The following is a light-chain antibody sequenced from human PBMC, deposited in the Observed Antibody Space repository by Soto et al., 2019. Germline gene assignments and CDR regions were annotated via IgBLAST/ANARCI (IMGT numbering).Light chain of an antibody. V-gene: IGKV3-15*01. CDR3: QQYNDNWPT. Sequence: EIEMTQSPATLSLAPGERFTRSGLASESVSTNLAWYQQKAGQAHRLLIYAAYTRATGITARFSGSGSGTEFTITISSLQSEDFAVYYCQQYNDNWPTFGPGTKVDIK. CDR1: ESVSTN. J-gene: IGKJ1*01. CDR2: AAY.